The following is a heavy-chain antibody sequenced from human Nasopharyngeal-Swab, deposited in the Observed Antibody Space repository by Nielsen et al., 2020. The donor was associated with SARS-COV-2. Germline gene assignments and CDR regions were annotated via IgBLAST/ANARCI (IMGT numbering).Heavy chain of an antibody. V-gene: IGHV1-3*01. Sequence: WVRQAPGQGLEWMGWISAYNGNTKYSQKFQGRVTITRDTSASTAYMELSSLRSEDTAVYYCARVGGSSGWLSWGQGTLVTVSS. D-gene: IGHD6-19*01. CDR2: ISAYNGNT. J-gene: IGHJ4*02. CDR3: ARVGGSSGWLS.